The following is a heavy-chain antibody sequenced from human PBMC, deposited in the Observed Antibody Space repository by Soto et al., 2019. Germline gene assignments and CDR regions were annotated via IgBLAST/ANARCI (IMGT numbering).Heavy chain of an antibody. J-gene: IGHJ6*02. Sequence: ASVKVSCKASGGTFSSYAISWVRQAPGQGLEWMGGIIPIFGTANYAQKFQGRVTITADESTGTAYMELSSLRSEDTAVYYCARDGYSSSWYGYYGMDVWGQGTTVTV. CDR1: GGTFSSYA. CDR2: IIPIFGTA. D-gene: IGHD6-13*01. CDR3: ARDGYSSSWYGYYGMDV. V-gene: IGHV1-69*13.